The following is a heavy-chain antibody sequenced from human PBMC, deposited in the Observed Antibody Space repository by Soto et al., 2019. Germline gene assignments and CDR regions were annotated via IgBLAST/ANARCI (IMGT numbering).Heavy chain of an antibody. CDR1: GFTFSNYA. CDR3: AKDKGVFNWATSYFDY. CDR2: TSYDGNNE. J-gene: IGHJ4*02. Sequence: GGSLRLSCSASGFTFSNYAMHWVRQAPGKGLEWVALTSYDGNNEYYTDSVKGRFTISRDNSKNTLFLQMNSPRPEDTAVYYCAKDKGVFNWATSYFDYWGQGALVTVSS. V-gene: IGHV3-30*18. D-gene: IGHD1-1*01.